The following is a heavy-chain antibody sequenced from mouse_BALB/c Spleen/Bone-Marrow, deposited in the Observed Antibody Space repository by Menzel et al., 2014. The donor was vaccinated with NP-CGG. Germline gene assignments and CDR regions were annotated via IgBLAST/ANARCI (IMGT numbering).Heavy chain of an antibody. J-gene: IGHJ2*01. D-gene: IGHD4-1*01. Sequence: EVQLVESGGDLVKPGGSLKLSCAASGFTFSSYGMSWVRQTPDKRLEWVATISSGGSYTYYPDSVKGRFTISRDSAKNALYLQMSSLKSEDTAMYYCARLGRDYFDYWGQGTTLTVSS. V-gene: IGHV5-6*01. CDR1: GFTFSSYG. CDR3: ARLGRDYFDY. CDR2: ISSGGSYT.